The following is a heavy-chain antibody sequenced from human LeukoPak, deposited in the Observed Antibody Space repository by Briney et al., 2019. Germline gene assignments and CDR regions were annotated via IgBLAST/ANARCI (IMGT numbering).Heavy chain of an antibody. V-gene: IGHV4-59*01. CDR2: IYYSGST. D-gene: IGHD3-10*01. CDR1: GGSISSYC. CDR3: ARAPGYYYGSGSSGMDV. Sequence: SETLSLTCTVSGGSISSYCWSWIRQPPGKGLEWIGYIYYSGSTNYNPSLKSRVTISVDTSKNQFSLKQSSVTAADTAVYYCARAPGYYYGSGSSGMDVWGQGTTVTVSS. J-gene: IGHJ6*02.